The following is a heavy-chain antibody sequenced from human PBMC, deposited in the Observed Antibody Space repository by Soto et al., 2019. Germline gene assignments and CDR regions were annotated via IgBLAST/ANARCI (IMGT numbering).Heavy chain of an antibody. Sequence: QVQMQASGPGLVKPSETLSLTCTVSGASISTYFWTWIRQSAGEGLEWLGRIDPSGTTTSSPCLKRRLTMSLDTSTNHCSLTLTSVTAADSAVYFCASLGRNYYNGMDVWGQGTTVIVSS. CDR1: GASISTYF. V-gene: IGHV4-4*07. CDR2: IDPSGTT. J-gene: IGHJ6*02. CDR3: ASLGRNYYNGMDV.